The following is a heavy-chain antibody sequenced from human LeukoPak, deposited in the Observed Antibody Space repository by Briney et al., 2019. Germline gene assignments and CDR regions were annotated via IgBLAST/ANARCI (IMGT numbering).Heavy chain of an antibody. D-gene: IGHD1-26*01. J-gene: IGHJ4*02. CDR2: IWNDGSDM. CDR1: GFTFSTYG. CDR3: ARDRPDSGSFD. V-gene: IGHV3-33*01. Sequence: GRSLRLSCAASGFTFSTYGMHWVRQAPGKGLEWVALIWNDGSDMSYADSVKGRFTISRDNSKNSLYLQMNSLRAEDTAVYYCARDRPDSGSFDWGQGTLVTVSS.